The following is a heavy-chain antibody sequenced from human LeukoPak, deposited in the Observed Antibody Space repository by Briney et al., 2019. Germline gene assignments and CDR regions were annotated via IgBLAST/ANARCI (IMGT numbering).Heavy chain of an antibody. CDR3: ARGGGHYYMDV. Sequence: SETLSLTCTVSGGSISSSSYYWGWIRQPPGKGLEWIGEINHSGSTNYNPSLKSRVTISVDTSKSQFSLKLSSVTAADTAVYYCARGGGHYYMDVWDKGTTVTVSS. CDR1: GGSISSSSYY. CDR2: INHSGST. J-gene: IGHJ6*03. V-gene: IGHV4-39*07. D-gene: IGHD6-25*01.